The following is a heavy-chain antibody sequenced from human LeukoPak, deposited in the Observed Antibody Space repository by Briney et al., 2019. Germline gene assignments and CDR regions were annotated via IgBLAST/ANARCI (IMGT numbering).Heavy chain of an antibody. V-gene: IGHV3-23*01. Sequence: GGSLRLSCAASGFSFSSYAMSWVRQAPGKGLEWVSTINRSGGSTYYADSVKGRFTISRDNSKNTLYLQMNSLRAEDTAVYYCAKWGDYDILTGYYDSDYWGQGTLVTVSS. CDR2: INRSGGST. CDR3: AKWGDYDILTGYYDSDY. CDR1: GFSFSSYA. J-gene: IGHJ4*02. D-gene: IGHD3-9*01.